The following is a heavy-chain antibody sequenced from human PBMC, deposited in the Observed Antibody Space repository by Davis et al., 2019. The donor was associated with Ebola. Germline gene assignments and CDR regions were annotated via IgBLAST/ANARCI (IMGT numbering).Heavy chain of an antibody. J-gene: IGHJ4*02. V-gene: IGHV3-48*02. CDR1: GFTFSSYS. D-gene: IGHD6-19*01. CDR3: ARASFAYNSGWYADY. CDR2: ISSSSSTI. Sequence: PGGSLRLSCAASGFTFSSYSMNWVRQAPGKGLEWVSYISSSSSTIYYADSVKGRFTISRDNAKNSLYLQMNSLRDEDTAVFYCARASFAYNSGWYADYWGPGSLVTVSS.